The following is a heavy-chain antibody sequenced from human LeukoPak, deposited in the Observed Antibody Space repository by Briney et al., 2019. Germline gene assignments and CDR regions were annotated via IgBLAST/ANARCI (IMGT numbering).Heavy chain of an antibody. Sequence: SETLSLTCTVSGGSISSSSYYWGWIRQPPGKGLEWIGSIYYSGNTYYNPSLMSRVTISVDTSKNQFSLKLSSVTATDTAIYFCARDPRRFDYVGGSYRHYFDYWGQGTLVTVSS. V-gene: IGHV4-39*07. CDR2: IYYSGNT. J-gene: IGHJ4*02. CDR3: ARDPRRFDYVGGSYRHYFDY. D-gene: IGHD3-16*02. CDR1: GGSISSSSYY.